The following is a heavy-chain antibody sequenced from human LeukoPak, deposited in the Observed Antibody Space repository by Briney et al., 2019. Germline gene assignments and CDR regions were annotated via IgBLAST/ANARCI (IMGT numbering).Heavy chain of an antibody. J-gene: IGHJ3*02. V-gene: IGHV4-61*08. D-gene: IGHD3-16*01. Sequence: SETLSLTCAVSACSISSSGYSWSWLRQPPGKGLERIGYIYYSGSTKYNPSLKSRATNSVPTTNNQFSRKLSSVAAADSAGYYCARVGGGHGVKIFALGIWGQGTLVTVSS. CDR2: IYYSGST. CDR3: ARVGGGHGVKIFALGI. CDR1: ACSISSSGYS.